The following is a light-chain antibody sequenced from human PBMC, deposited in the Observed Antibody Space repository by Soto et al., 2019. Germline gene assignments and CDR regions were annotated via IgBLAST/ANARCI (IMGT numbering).Light chain of an antibody. J-gene: IGKJ1*01. CDR1: QSIRTS. V-gene: IGKV3-15*01. Sequence: EIVLTQSPATLSVSPGERVTLSCRASQSIRTSIAWYQQKPGQAPRLLIYASSIRAPGTSDRFSGSGSGTEFSLTISSLQSEDFAVYYCQQYNNWPWTFGQGTKVEIK. CDR2: ASS. CDR3: QQYNNWPWT.